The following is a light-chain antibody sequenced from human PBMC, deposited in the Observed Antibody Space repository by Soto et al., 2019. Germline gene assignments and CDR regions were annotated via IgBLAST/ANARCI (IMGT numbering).Light chain of an antibody. CDR1: SSDVGNYNL. J-gene: IGLJ3*02. V-gene: IGLV2-23*02. Sequence: QSVLTQPASVSGSPGQSITISCTGTSSDVGNYNLVSWYQHHPGTAPKLMVYEVTKLPSGVSSRFSGSKSGNTASLTISGLLTDDEADYYCCSAANSPSAVVFCGGTKLTVL. CDR3: CSAANSPSAVV. CDR2: EVT.